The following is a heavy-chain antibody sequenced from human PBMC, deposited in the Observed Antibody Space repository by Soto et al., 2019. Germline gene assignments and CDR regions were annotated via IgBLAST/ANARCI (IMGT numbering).Heavy chain of an antibody. CDR1: GYTFTTYA. CDR2: INAGNGNT. CDR3: ARGASVVGDS. D-gene: IGHD2-21*01. Sequence: ASVKVSCKTSGYTFTTYAMHWVRQAPGQRLEWMGWINAGNGNTKCSQKFQDRVTITRDTSASTAYMELSSLRSEDTAVYHCARGASVVGDSWGQGILVTVSS. J-gene: IGHJ4*02. V-gene: IGHV1-3*01.